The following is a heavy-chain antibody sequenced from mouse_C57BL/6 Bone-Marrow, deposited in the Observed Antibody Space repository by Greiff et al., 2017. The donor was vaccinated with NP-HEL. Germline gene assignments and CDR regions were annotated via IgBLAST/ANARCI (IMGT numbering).Heavy chain of an antibody. CDR1: GYTFTSYW. V-gene: IGHV1-69*01. CDR2: IDPSDSYT. CDR3: ARENYYGRSYGYFDV. Sequence: QVQLQQPGAELVMPGASVKLSCKASGYTFTSYWMHWVKQRPGQGLEWIGEIDPSDSYTNYNQKFKGKSTLTVDKSSSTAYMQLSSLTSEDSAVYYCARENYYGRSYGYFDVWGTGTTVTVSS. J-gene: IGHJ1*03. D-gene: IGHD1-1*01.